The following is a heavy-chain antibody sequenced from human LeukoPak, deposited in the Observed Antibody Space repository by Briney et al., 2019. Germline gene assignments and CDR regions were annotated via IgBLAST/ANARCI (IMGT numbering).Heavy chain of an antibody. CDR3: ASHITMIVVPPDY. CDR1: GFTFSSYS. D-gene: IGHD3-22*01. Sequence: GGSLRLSCAASGFTFSSYSMNWVRQAPGKGLEWVSSISSSSSYIYYADSVKGRFTISRDNAKNSLYLQMNSLRAEDTAVYYCASHITMIVVPPDYWGQGTLVTVSS. J-gene: IGHJ4*02. V-gene: IGHV3-21*01. CDR2: ISSSSSYI.